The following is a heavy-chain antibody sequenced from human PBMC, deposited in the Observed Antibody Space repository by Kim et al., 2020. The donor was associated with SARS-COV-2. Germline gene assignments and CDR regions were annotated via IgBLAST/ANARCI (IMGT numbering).Heavy chain of an antibody. CDR3: AREEYSGSYYGY. J-gene: IGHJ4*02. V-gene: IGHV1-18*03. D-gene: IGHD1-26*01. Sequence: NYARKHQGRVTMTTDTSTSTAYMEMRSLRSDDMAVYYCAREEYSGSYYGYWGQGTLVTVSS.